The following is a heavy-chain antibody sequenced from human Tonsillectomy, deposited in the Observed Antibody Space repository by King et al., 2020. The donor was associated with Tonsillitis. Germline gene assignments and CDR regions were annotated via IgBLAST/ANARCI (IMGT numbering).Heavy chain of an antibody. CDR3: VMDLSPNVLTTYCDAFDR. CDR1: GFSFSNYW. D-gene: IGHD3-9*01. CDR2: INGDGRTT. J-gene: IGHJ3*02. Sequence: VQLVESGGGLVQPGGSLRLSCVGSGFSFSNYWMTWVRQAPGKGLEWVANINGDGRTTYHLDSVKGRFTFSRDNAKGSLYLQMNSLKVEDTAVYYCVMDLSPNVLTTYCDAFDRWGQGTMFTVSS. V-gene: IGHV3-7*04.